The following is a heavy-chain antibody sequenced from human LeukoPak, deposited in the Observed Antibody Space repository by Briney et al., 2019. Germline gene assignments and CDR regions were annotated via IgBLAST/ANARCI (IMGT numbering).Heavy chain of an antibody. V-gene: IGHV1-2*06. J-gene: IGHJ3*02. Sequence: ASVKVSCKASGYNFTGYYMHWVRQAPGQGLEWMGRINPNSGGTNYAQKFQGRVTMTRDTSISTAYMELSRLRSDDTAVYYCAVAGYSSSWALAAFDIWGQGTMVTVSS. CDR1: GYNFTGYY. CDR2: INPNSGGT. D-gene: IGHD6-13*01. CDR3: AVAGYSSSWALAAFDI.